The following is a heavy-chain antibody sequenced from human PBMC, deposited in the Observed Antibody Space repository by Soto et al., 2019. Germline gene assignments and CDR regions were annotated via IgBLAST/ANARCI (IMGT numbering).Heavy chain of an antibody. CDR3: ARWRSVTWSFDH. D-gene: IGHD2-8*02. J-gene: IGHJ4*02. Sequence: QVQLQESGPGLVIPSQTLSLTCAVSGASINSDGYYWSWIRQPPGKGLEWIGSIYYSGTTYYNSSLKSRTAISVETSQNLFSLKLASATAADTDLYYCARWRSVTWSFDHWGQGTLVAVSS. CDR1: GASINSDGYY. V-gene: IGHV4-31*11. CDR2: IYYSGTT.